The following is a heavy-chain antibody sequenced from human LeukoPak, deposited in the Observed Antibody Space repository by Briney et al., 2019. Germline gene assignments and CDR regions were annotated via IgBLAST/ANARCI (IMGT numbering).Heavy chain of an antibody. CDR3: ARENYYDSSEFDY. CDR2: ISAYNGNT. Sequence: GASVKVSCKASGYTFTGYYMHWVRQAPGQGLEWMGWISAYNGNTNYAQKLQGRVTMTTDTSTSTAYMELRSLRSDDTAVYYCARENYYDSSEFDYWGQGTLVTVSS. V-gene: IGHV1-18*04. D-gene: IGHD3-22*01. J-gene: IGHJ4*02. CDR1: GYTFTGYY.